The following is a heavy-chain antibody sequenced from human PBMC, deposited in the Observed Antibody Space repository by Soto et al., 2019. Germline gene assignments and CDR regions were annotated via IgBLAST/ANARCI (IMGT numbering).Heavy chain of an antibody. CDR3: TTPYYYDSSGYYFDYYYYGMDV. CDR1: GFTFSNAW. CDR2: IKSKTDGGTT. V-gene: IGHV3-15*01. J-gene: IGHJ6*02. Sequence: GGSLRLSCAAYGFTFSNAWMSWVRQAPGKGLEWVGRIKSKTDGGTTDYAAPVKGRFNISRDDSKNTLYLQMNSLKTEDTAVYYCTTPYYYDSSGYYFDYYYYGMDVWGQGTTVTVSS. D-gene: IGHD3-22*01.